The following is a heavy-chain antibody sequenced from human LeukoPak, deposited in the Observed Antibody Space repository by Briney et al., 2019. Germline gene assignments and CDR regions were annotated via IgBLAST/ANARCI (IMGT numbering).Heavy chain of an antibody. CDR2: IYHSGST. CDR1: GYSISSDYY. V-gene: IGHV4-38-2*02. J-gene: IGHJ4*02. Sequence: SETLSLTCTVSGYSISSDYYWGWIRQPPGRGLEWIGTIYHSGSTYYDPSLKSRVTISVDTSKNQFSLKLSSVTAADTAVYYCARYDVWGTYRAFDYWGQGTLVTVSS. CDR3: ARYDVWGTYRAFDY. D-gene: IGHD3-16*02.